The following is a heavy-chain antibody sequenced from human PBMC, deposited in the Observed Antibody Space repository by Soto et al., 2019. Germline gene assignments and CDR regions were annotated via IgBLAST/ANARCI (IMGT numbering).Heavy chain of an antibody. CDR1: GGSISSGGYY. D-gene: IGHD4-17*01. CDR3: ARVVTTRYYYGMDV. V-gene: IGHV4-31*03. CDR2: NYYSGST. J-gene: IGHJ6*02. Sequence: SETLSLTCTVSGGSISSGGYYWSWIRQHPGKGLEWIGYNYYSGSTYYNPSLKSRVTISVDTSKNQFSLKLSSVTAADTAVYYCARVVTTRYYYGMDVWGQGTTVTVSS.